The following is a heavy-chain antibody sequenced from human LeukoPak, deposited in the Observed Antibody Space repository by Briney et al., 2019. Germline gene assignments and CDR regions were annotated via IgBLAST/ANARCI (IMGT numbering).Heavy chain of an antibody. V-gene: IGHV1-2*06. Sequence: ASVKVSCKASGYTFTGYYVHWVQQAPGQGLEWMGRINPSSGGTNYAQKFQGRVTMTRDTSISTAYMGLSRLRSDDTAVYYCARVVGSHGDDYWGQGTLVTVSS. J-gene: IGHJ4*02. CDR1: GYTFTGYY. CDR3: ARVVGSHGDDY. CDR2: INPSSGGT. D-gene: IGHD4-17*01.